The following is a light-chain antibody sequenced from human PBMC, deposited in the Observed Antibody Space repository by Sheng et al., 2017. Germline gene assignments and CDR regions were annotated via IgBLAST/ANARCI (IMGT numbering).Light chain of an antibody. V-gene: IGKV4-1*01. CDR3: QQRGT. CDR1: QSVLYSSDNKNY. J-gene: IGKJ3*01. Sequence: DIVMTQSPDSLAVSLGERATINCKSSQSVLYSSDNKNYLAWYQQKAGQPPKLLIYWASTRESGVPDRFSGSGSGTDFTLTISSLEPEDFAVYYCQQRGTFGPGTKVDIK. CDR2: WAS.